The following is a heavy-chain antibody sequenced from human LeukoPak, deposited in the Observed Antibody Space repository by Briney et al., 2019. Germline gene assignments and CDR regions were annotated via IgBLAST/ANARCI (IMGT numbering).Heavy chain of an antibody. D-gene: IGHD6-13*01. J-gene: IGHJ4*02. V-gene: IGHV4-59*01. CDR2: IYYSVST. Sequence: SETLSLTCTVSGGSISSYYWSWIRQPPGKGLEWIGYIYYSVSTNYNPSLKSRVTISVDTSKNQFSLKLGSVTAADTAVYYCAGRGFSSSLDYWGQGTLVTVSS. CDR3: AGRGFSSSLDY. CDR1: GGSISSYY.